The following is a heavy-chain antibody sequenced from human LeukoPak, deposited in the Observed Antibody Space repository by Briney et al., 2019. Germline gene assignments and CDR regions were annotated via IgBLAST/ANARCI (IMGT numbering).Heavy chain of an antibody. CDR2: ITATSSST. J-gene: IGHJ4*02. Sequence: GGSLRLSGAASGFTFSSYSMNWVRQAPGKGLEWVSAITATSSSTHDADSVQGRFTISRDNSKNTLYLQMNSLRPEDTAIYYCAKLFESGTYNNFFHYWGQGTLVTVFS. V-gene: IGHV3-23*01. CDR1: GFTFSSYS. CDR3: AKLFESGTYNNFFHY. D-gene: IGHD3-10*01.